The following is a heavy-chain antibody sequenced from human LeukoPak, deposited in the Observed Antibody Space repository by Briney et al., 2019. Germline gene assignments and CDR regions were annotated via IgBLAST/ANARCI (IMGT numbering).Heavy chain of an antibody. J-gene: IGHJ4*02. CDR2: FDPEDGET. CDR1: GYTFTNYG. Sequence: ASVKVSCKASGYTFTNYGISWVRQAPGQGLEWMGGFDPEDGETIYAQKFQGRVTMTDDTSTDTTYIELSSLRSDDTAVYFCATGGSRGWFHFDYWGQGTLVTVSS. D-gene: IGHD3-16*01. CDR3: ATGGSRGWFHFDY. V-gene: IGHV1-24*01.